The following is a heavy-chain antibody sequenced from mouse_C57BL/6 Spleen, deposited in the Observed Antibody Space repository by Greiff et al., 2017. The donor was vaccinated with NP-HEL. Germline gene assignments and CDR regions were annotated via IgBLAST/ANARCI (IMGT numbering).Heavy chain of an antibody. D-gene: IGHD1-3*01. CDR3: SKADNCGYFDV. Sequence: DVQLQESGPGLVKPSQSLSLSCSVTGYSITSGYFWNWIRQFPGNQLEWMGYISSDGSNNYNPSLKNRIFITRNTSKNHLFMTLNSVTTEDTATYCCSKADNCGYFDVWGTGTTVTVSS. V-gene: IGHV3-6*01. CDR1: GYSITSGYF. J-gene: IGHJ1*03. CDR2: ISSDGSN.